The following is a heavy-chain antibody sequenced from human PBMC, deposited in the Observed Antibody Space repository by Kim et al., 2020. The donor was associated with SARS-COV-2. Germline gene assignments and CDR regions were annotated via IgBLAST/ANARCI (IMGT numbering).Heavy chain of an antibody. D-gene: IGHD3-10*01. CDR3: ARGQYYYGSGSYYPFDY. V-gene: IGHV5-51*01. CDR2: IYPGDSDT. CDR1: GYSFTTYW. Sequence: GESLKISCKGSGYSFTTYWIGWVRQMPGKGLEWMGIIYPGDSDTTYSPPFQGQVTISADKSISTAYLQWSSLKASDIAMYYCARGQYYYGSGSYYPFDYWGQGTLVTVSS. J-gene: IGHJ4*02.